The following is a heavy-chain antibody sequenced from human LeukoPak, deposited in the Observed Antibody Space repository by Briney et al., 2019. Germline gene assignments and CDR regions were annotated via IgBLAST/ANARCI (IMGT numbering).Heavy chain of an antibody. J-gene: IGHJ4*02. D-gene: IGHD3-10*01. CDR2: ISDDGNNK. V-gene: IGHV3-30*18. Sequence: PGGSLRLSCATSGFTFSTSGMHWVRQAPGKGLEWVAVISDDGNNKYYADSVKGRFIVSRDNSKNTLYLQMNSLRAEDTAVYYCAKWRRGHYYGSGTELDYWGQGNLVTVSS. CDR3: AKWRRGHYYGSGTELDY. CDR1: GFTFSTSG.